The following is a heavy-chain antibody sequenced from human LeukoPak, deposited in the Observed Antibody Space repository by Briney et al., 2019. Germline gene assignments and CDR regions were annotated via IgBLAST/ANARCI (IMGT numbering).Heavy chain of an antibody. CDR1: GFTFSDYY. V-gene: IGHV3-11*04. D-gene: IGHD6-13*01. CDR2: ISSSGSTI. CDR3: ARAQPKSIAAAVKLNWFDP. J-gene: IGHJ5*02. Sequence: GGSLRLSCAASGFTFSDYYMSWIRQAPGKGLEWVSYISSSGSTIYYADSVKGRFTISRDNAKNSLYLQMNSLRAEDTAVYYCARAQPKSIAAAVKLNWFDPWGQGTLVTVSS.